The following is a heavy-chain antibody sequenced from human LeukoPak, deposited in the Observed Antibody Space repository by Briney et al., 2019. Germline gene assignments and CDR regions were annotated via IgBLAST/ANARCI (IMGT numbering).Heavy chain of an antibody. V-gene: IGHV1-2*02. D-gene: IGHD2-15*01. Sequence: GASVKVSCKASGYTFTGYYMHWVRQAPGQGLEWTGWINPNSGGTNYAQKFQGRVTMTRDTSISTAYMELSRLRSDDTAVYYCARDLNSGEGDFDYWGQGTLVTVSS. CDR1: GYTFTGYY. CDR3: ARDLNSGEGDFDY. J-gene: IGHJ4*02. CDR2: INPNSGGT.